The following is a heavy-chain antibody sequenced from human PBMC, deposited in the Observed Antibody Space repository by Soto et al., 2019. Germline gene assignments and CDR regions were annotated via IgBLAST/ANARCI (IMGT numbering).Heavy chain of an antibody. Sequence: GGSLRLSCAASGFTFSTYAMNWVRQAPGKGLEWVSVISGSGTSTYYADSVKGRFFISRDNSKNTLYLQMNSLRVEDTAVYYCANIGGNFDYWGQGTLVTVSS. CDR3: ANIGGNFDY. CDR1: GFTFSTYA. V-gene: IGHV3-23*01. D-gene: IGHD1-26*01. J-gene: IGHJ4*02. CDR2: ISGSGTST.